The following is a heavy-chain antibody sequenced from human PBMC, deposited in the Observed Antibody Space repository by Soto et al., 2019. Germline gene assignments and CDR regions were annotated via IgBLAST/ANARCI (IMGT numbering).Heavy chain of an antibody. CDR2: ISAYNGNT. CDR3: ASSPHNEPAANFDY. J-gene: IGHJ4*02. Sequence: GGSVKGSCKASCYTFTGYYMHWFLQSPGQGLEWMGWISAYNGNTNYAQKLQGRVTMTTDTSTSTAYMELRSLRSDDTAVYYCASSPHNEPAANFDYWGQGTLVTVSS. CDR1: CYTFTGYY. D-gene: IGHD2-2*01. V-gene: IGHV1-18*04.